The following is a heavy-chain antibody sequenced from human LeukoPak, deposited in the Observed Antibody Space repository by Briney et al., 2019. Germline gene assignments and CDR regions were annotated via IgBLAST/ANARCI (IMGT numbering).Heavy chain of an antibody. CDR1: GFTFSSYA. D-gene: IGHD6-19*01. CDR3: AKDRYSSGWYDFDY. Sequence: PGGSLRLSCAASGFTFSSYAMSWVRQAPGKGLEWVSAISGSGGSTYYADSVKGRFTISRDNSKNTLYLQMNSLRAEDTAVYHCAKDRYSSGWYDFDYWGQGTLVTVSS. J-gene: IGHJ4*02. V-gene: IGHV3-23*01. CDR2: ISGSGGST.